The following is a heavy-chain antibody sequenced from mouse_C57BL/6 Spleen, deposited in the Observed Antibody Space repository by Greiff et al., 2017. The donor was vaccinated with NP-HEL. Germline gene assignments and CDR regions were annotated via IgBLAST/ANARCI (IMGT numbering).Heavy chain of an antibody. J-gene: IGHJ4*01. Sequence: QVQLQQSGPELVKPGASVKISCKASGYAFSSSWMNWVKQRPGKGLEWIGRIYPGDGDTNYNGKFKGKATLTADKSSSTAYMQLSSLTSEDSAVYFCARDYGSSYEDYAMDDWGQGTSVTVSS. CDR2: IYPGDGDT. CDR1: GYAFSSSW. V-gene: IGHV1-82*01. D-gene: IGHD1-1*01. CDR3: ARDYGSSYEDYAMDD.